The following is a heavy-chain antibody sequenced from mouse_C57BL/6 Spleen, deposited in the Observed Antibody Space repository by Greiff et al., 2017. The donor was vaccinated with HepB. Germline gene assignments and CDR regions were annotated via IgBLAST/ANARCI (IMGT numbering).Heavy chain of an antibody. CDR3: ARDTTVVPGWFAY. D-gene: IGHD1-1*01. CDR1: GYSITSGYY. J-gene: IGHJ3*01. Sequence: EVKLMESGPGLVKPSQSLSLTCSVTGYSITSGYYWNWIRQFPGNKLEWMGYISYDGSNNYNPSLKNRISITRDTSKNQFFLKLNSVTTEDTATYYCARDTTVVPGWFAYWGQGTLVTVSA. V-gene: IGHV3-6*01. CDR2: ISYDGSN.